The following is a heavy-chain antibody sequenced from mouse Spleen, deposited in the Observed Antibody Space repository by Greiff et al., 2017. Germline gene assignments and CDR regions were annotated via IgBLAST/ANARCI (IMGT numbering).Heavy chain of an antibody. V-gene: IGHV1-80*01. D-gene: IGHD2-4*01. J-gene: IGHJ2*01. CDR1: GYAFSSYW. Sequence: QVQLQQSGAELVKPGASVKISCKASGYAFSSYWMNWVKQRPGKGLEWIGQIYPGDGDTNYNGKFKGKATLTADKSSSTAYMQLSSLTSEDSAVYFCARSRTMITFDYWGQGTTLTVSS. CDR2: IYPGDGDT. CDR3: ARSRTMITFDY.